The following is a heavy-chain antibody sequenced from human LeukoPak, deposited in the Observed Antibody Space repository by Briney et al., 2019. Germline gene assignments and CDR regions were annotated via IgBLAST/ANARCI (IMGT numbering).Heavy chain of an antibody. D-gene: IGHD1-26*01. CDR2: ISSSSSTI. J-gene: IGHJ4*02. Sequence: PGGSLRLSCAASGFIFSNYEMNWVRQAPGKGLEWVSYISSSSSTIYYADSVKGRFTISRDNAKNSLYLQMNSLRAEDTAVYYCARSGSYPRYYFDYWGQGALVTVSS. CDR1: GFIFSNYE. V-gene: IGHV3-48*01. CDR3: ARSGSYPRYYFDY.